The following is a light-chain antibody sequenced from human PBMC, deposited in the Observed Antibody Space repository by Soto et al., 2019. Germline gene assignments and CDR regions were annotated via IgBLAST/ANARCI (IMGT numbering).Light chain of an antibody. J-gene: IGKJ5*01. Sequence: EIVLTQSPGTLSLSPGERSTLCGMASQSVSNNYLAWYQQKPGQAPRLLIYGVSNRATGIPDRFSGSGSGTDFTLTISRLEPEDFALYYCQHYVGGSPITFGQGTRLEIK. CDR3: QHYVGGSPIT. CDR2: GVS. CDR1: QSVSNNY. V-gene: IGKV3-20*01.